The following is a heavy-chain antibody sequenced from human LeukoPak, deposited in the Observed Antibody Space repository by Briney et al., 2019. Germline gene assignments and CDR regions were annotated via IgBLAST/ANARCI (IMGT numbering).Heavy chain of an antibody. V-gene: IGHV1-24*01. CDR2: FDPEDGET. CDR1: GYTLTELS. CDR3: ATRTRYFVCLDY. D-gene: IGHD3-9*01. Sequence: ASVKVSCKVSGYTLTELSMHWVRQAPGKGLEWMGGFDPEDGETIYAQKFQGRVTMTEDTSTDTAYKELSSLRSEDTAVYYCATRTRYFVCLDYWGQGTLVTVSS. J-gene: IGHJ4*02.